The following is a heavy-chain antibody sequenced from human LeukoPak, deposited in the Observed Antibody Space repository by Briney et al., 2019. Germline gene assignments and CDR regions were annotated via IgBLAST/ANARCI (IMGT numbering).Heavy chain of an antibody. D-gene: IGHD3-3*01. Sequence: SETLSLTCTVSGGSISSSSYYWGWIRQPPGKGLEWIGSIYYSGSTYYNPSLKSRVTISVDTSKNQFSLKLTSMTAADTAVYYCARVRIGEMDYWGQGTLVTVSS. CDR3: ARVRIGEMDY. CDR2: IYYSGST. CDR1: GGSISSSSYY. J-gene: IGHJ4*02. V-gene: IGHV4-39*07.